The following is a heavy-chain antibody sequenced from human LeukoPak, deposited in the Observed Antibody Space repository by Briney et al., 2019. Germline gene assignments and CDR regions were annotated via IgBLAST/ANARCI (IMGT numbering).Heavy chain of an antibody. Sequence: SETLSLTCTVSSGSMRSSNWWIWVRQPPGKGLEWIGEISHRGSTYYNPSLKSRVTISVDTSKNQFSLKLNSVAAADTAVYYCARDSSGVTAIDYWGQGILVIASS. V-gene: IGHV4-4*02. J-gene: IGHJ4*02. CDR2: ISHRGST. CDR3: ARDSSGVTAIDY. D-gene: IGHD2-21*02. CDR1: SGSMRSSNW.